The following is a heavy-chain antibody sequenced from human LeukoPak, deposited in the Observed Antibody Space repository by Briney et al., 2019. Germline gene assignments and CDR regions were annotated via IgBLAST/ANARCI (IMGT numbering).Heavy chain of an antibody. V-gene: IGHV4-4*02. J-gene: IGHJ5*02. CDR3: ARATGVSTAVNWFDP. Sequence: SGTLSLTCAVSGGSISSSNWWSWVRQPPGKGLEWIGEIYHSGSTNYNPSLKSRVTISVDKSKNQFSLKLSSVTAADTAVYYCARATGVSTAVNWFDPWGQGTLVTVSS. CDR2: IYHSGST. D-gene: IGHD4-11*01. CDR1: GGSISSSNW.